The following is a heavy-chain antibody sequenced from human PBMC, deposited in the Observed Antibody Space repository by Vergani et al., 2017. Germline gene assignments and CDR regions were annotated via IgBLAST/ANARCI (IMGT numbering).Heavy chain of an antibody. CDR1: GHSVISTDYH. CDR3: ASERGACRAAYCHSYDF. D-gene: IGHD2-15*01. CDR2: MDYSGST. V-gene: IGHV4-39*01. J-gene: IGHJ4*02. Sequence: QVQLQESGPGLVKPSETLSLTCTVSGHSVISTDYHWGWIRQPPGKGLEWIGSMDYSGSTSYNLSLESRISISFGTPKIQFSLRLTSVTAADTAVYYCASERGACRAAYCHSYDFWGPGALVGVSS.